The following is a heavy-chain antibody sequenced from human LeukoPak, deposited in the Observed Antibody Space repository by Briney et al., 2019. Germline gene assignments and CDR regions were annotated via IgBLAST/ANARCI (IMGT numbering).Heavy chain of an antibody. V-gene: IGHV1-2*02. CDR1: GYTLTGYY. D-gene: IGHD1-26*01. CDR3: ARDGYEGYRGSYYFDV. Sequence: ASVKVSCKASGYTLTGYYMYWVRQAPGQGLEWMGWINPNSGGTSYAQKFQDRVTMTRDTAISTAYLELSRLRSDDTAVYYCARDGYEGYRGSYYFDVWGQGTLVTVSS. CDR2: INPNSGGT. J-gene: IGHJ4*02.